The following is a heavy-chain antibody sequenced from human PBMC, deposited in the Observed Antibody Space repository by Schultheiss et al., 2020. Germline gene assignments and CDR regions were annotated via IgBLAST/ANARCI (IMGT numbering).Heavy chain of an antibody. D-gene: IGHD3-3*01. CDR2: ISYDGSNK. J-gene: IGHJ3*02. CDR3: ARVSYDFWSGYSKDAFDI. V-gene: IGHV3-30*03. CDR1: GFTFSSYG. Sequence: GGSLRLSCAASGFTFSSYGMHWVRQAPGKGLEWVAVISYDGSNKYYADSVKGRFTISRDNAKNSLYLQMNSLRAEDTAVYYCARVSYDFWSGYSKDAFDIWGQGTMVTVSS.